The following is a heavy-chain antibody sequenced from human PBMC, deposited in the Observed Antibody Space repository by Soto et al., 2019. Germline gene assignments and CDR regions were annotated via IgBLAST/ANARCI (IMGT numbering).Heavy chain of an antibody. CDR3: ARRGYSYGLFDY. Sequence: PSETLSLRNTVSGVSIRSSSYYLGLIRQPPGKGLEWIGSIYYSGSTYYNPSLKSRVTISVDTSKNQFSLKLSSVTAADTAVYYCARRGYSYGLFDYWGQGTLVTVSS. V-gene: IGHV4-39*01. CDR2: IYYSGST. CDR1: GVSIRSSSYY. D-gene: IGHD5-18*01. J-gene: IGHJ4*02.